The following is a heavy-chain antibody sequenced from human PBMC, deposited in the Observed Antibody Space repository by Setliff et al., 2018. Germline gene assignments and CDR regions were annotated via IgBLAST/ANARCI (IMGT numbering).Heavy chain of an antibody. Sequence: ASVKVSCKASGGTLTTFTTYSLIWVRQAPGQGLEWMGGIIPITGTTEYAQKFQGRLTIITDESTNTAFMQLSSLRSDDTAVYYCVREGVDSRSSTDYRYYMDVWGKGTTVTVSS. CDR2: IIPITGTT. J-gene: IGHJ6*03. CDR3: VREGVDSRSSTDYRYYMDV. D-gene: IGHD3-22*01. CDR1: GGTLTTFTTYS. V-gene: IGHV1-69*16.